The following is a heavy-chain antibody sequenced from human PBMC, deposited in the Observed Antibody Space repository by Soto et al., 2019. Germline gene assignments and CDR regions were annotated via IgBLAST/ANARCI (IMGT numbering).Heavy chain of an antibody. CDR3: ARVRRLYYDFWSALEEFYFDY. CDR1: GFTFSDYY. D-gene: IGHD3-3*01. CDR2: ISSSGSTI. V-gene: IGHV3-11*01. J-gene: IGHJ4*02. Sequence: GGSLRLSCAASGFTFSDYYMSWIRQAPGKGLEWVSYISSSGSTIYYADSVKGRFTISRDNAKNSLYLQMNSLRAEDTAVYYCARVRRLYYDFWSALEEFYFDYWGQGTLVTVSS.